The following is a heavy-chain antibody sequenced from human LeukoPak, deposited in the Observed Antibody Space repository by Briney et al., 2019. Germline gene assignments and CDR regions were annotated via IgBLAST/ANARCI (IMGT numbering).Heavy chain of an antibody. J-gene: IGHJ4*02. CDR2: IIPIFGTA. D-gene: IGHD3-10*01. V-gene: IGHV1-69*05. CDR3: ASGFGPHGYGSGLN. Sequence: GASVKVSCKASGGTFSSYAISWVRQAPGQGLEWMGGIIPIFGTADYAQKFQGRVTITTDESTSTAYMELSSLRSEDTAVYYCASGFGPHGYGSGLNWGQGTLVTVSS. CDR1: GGTFSSYA.